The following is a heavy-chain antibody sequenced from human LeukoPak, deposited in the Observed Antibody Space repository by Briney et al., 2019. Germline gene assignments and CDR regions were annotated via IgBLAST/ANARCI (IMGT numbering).Heavy chain of an antibody. D-gene: IGHD6-19*01. V-gene: IGHV3-48*03. Sequence: GRSLRLSCAASGFTFSSYEMNWVRQAPGKGLEWVSYISSSGSTIYYADSVKGRFTISRDNAKNSLYLQMNSLRAEDTAVYYCARDLSSSGWTLYYYYGMDVWGQGTTVTVSS. J-gene: IGHJ6*02. CDR2: ISSSGSTI. CDR3: ARDLSSSGWTLYYYYGMDV. CDR1: GFTFSSYE.